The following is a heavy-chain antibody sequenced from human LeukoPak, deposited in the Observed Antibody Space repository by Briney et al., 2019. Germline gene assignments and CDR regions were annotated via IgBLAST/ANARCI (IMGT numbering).Heavy chain of an antibody. CDR3: ARDDSSGYRPFY. Sequence: ASVKVSCKASGYTFTSYYMHWVRQAPGQGLEWMGIINPSGGSTSYAQKFQGRVTTTRNTSTSTVYMELSSLRSEDTAVYYCARDDSSGYRPFYWGQGTLVTVSS. CDR1: GYTFTSYY. CDR2: INPSGGST. J-gene: IGHJ4*02. D-gene: IGHD3-22*01. V-gene: IGHV1-46*03.